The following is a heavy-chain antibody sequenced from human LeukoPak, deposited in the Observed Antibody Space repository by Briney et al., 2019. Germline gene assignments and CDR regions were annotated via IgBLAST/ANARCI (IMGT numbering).Heavy chain of an antibody. Sequence: PSETLSLTCAVSGGSISSGGYSWSWIRQPPGKGLEWIGYIYHSGSTNYNPSLKSRVTISVDKSKNQFSLKLSSVTAADTAVYYCARAWGNYYDSSGYFNYWGQGTLVTVSS. CDR3: ARAWGNYYDSSGYFNY. CDR1: GGSISSGGYS. CDR2: IYHSGST. J-gene: IGHJ4*02. V-gene: IGHV4-30-2*01. D-gene: IGHD3-22*01.